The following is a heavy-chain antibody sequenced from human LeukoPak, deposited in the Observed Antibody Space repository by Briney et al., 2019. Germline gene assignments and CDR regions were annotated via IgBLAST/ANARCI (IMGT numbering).Heavy chain of an antibody. D-gene: IGHD3-9*01. J-gene: IGHJ4*02. CDR2: IYYSGST. V-gene: IGHV4-31*11. CDR3: ARLYFDSTYYFDY. CDR1: GGSISDGAYS. Sequence: PSQTLSLTCAVSGGSISDGAYSWTWIRQHPGKGLEWIGYIYYSGSTYYNPSLKSRVTISVDTSKNQFSLKLSSVTAADTAVYYCARLYFDSTYYFDYWGQGTLVTVSS.